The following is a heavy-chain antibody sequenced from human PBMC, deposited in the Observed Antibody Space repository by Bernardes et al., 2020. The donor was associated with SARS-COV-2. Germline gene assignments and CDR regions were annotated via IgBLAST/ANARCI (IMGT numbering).Heavy chain of an antibody. CDR2: IWYDGSNK. J-gene: IGHJ4*02. D-gene: IGHD5-18*01. V-gene: IGHV3-33*01. CDR1: GFTFSSYG. CDR3: ARESSGYSYGLPARELDY. Sequence: GGSLRLSCAASGFTFSSYGMHWVRQAPGKGLEWVAVIWYDGSNKYYADSVKGRFTISRDNSKNTLYLQMNSLRAEDTAVYYCARESSGYSYGLPARELDYWGQGTLVTVSS.